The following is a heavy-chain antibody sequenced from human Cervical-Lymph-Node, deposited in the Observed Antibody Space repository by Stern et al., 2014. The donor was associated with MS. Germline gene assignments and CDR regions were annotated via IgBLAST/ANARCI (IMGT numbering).Heavy chain of an antibody. CDR1: GYTFTSFG. J-gene: IGHJ6*02. CDR3: ARGPYCSSTSCYTNGYYFYGMDV. V-gene: IGHV1-18*01. D-gene: IGHD2-2*02. Sequence: VQLVQSGPEVKKPGASVKVSCKASGYTFTSFGISWVRRAPGHGLEWMGWISGYNGDTNYPQKFQGRVTLTTDTSTSTAHMDLTSLTSDDTAIYYCARGPYCSSTSCYTNGYYFYGMDVWGQGTTVTVSS. CDR2: ISGYNGDT.